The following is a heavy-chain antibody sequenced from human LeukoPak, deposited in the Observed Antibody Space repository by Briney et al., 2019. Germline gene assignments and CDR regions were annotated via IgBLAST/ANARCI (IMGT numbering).Heavy chain of an antibody. D-gene: IGHD5-12*01. V-gene: IGHV4-59*08. CDR3: ARHGYSGYAVHFDY. CDR2: TYFSGSP. Sequence: PSETLSLTCTVSGASISSYYWSWIRQPPGKGLEWIGYTYFSGSPNYNPSLKSRVTTSLDTSKNQLSLKLNSVTAADTALYYCARHGYSGYAVHFDYWGQGTLVIASS. CDR1: GASISSYY. J-gene: IGHJ4*02.